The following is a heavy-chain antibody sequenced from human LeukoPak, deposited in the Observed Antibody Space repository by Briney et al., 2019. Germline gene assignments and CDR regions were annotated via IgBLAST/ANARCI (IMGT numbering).Heavy chain of an antibody. CDR1: GGSISSSNYF. CDR2: IFYSGDT. J-gene: IGHJ6*02. D-gene: IGHD1-26*01. Sequence: KSSETLSLTCTVSGGSISSSNYFWGWIRQPPGKGLEWIGSIFYSGDTYYNLSLKSRVTISVDTSKNQFSLKLSSVTAADTAVYYCARVGGTNFYYYGLDVWGQGTTVTVSS. CDR3: ARVGGTNFYYYGLDV. V-gene: IGHV4-39*01.